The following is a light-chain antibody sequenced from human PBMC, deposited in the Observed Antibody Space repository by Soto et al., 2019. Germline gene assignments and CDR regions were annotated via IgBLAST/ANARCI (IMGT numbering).Light chain of an antibody. CDR2: KAS. Sequence: DIQMTQSPSTLSASVGDRVTITCRASQSISNWLAWYQQKPGKAPKLLIFKASNLESGVPSRFTGSGSGAEFTLTLSSLQPDDVATYYCQHYNSYPWTFGQGTKVEIK. CDR1: QSISNW. J-gene: IGKJ1*01. V-gene: IGKV1-5*03. CDR3: QHYNSYPWT.